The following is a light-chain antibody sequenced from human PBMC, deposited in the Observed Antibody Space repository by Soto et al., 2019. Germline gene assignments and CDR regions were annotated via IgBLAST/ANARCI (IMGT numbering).Light chain of an antibody. CDR1: QGISRS. V-gene: IGKV1D-12*01. J-gene: IGKJ5*01. CDR2: AAS. CDR3: QQADTFPIT. Sequence: DIQMTHSPSSVSASVGDRVTISCQASQGISRSLAWYQQKPGKAPKFLIYAASSLQSGVPSRFSGSGFGTDFTLTISSLQPEDSAIYYCQQADTFPITFGQGTRLENK.